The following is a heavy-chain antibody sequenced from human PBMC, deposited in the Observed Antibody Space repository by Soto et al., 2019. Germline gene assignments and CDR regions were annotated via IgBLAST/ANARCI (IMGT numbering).Heavy chain of an antibody. Sequence: ASVKVSCKASGYTFTSYDINWVRQATGQGLEWMGWMNPNSGNTGYAQKFQGRVTMTRNTSISTAYMELSSLRSEDTAVYYCARGKYGDYGYYYYYYMDVWGKGTTVTVS. CDR3: ARGKYGDYGYYYYYYMDV. CDR2: MNPNSGNT. J-gene: IGHJ6*03. D-gene: IGHD4-17*01. CDR1: GYTFTSYD. V-gene: IGHV1-8*01.